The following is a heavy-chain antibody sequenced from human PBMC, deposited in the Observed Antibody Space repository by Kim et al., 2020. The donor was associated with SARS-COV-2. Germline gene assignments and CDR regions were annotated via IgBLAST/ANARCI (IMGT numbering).Heavy chain of an antibody. D-gene: IGHD3-22*01. J-gene: IGHJ4*02. CDR3: AKDPHPVHYYDSSGYYLDY. Sequence: GRFTISRDNSKNPLYLQMNSLRAEDTAVYYCAKDPHPVHYYDSSGYYLDYWGQGTLVTVSS. V-gene: IGHV3-30*02.